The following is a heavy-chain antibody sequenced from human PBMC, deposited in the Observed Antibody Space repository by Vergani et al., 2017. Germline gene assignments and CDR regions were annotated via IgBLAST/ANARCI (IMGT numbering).Heavy chain of an antibody. CDR3: VREMYSPNWFDP. V-gene: IGHV1-69*01. CDR1: GGTSSSYA. Sequence: QVQLVQSGAEVKKPGSSVKVSCKASGGTSSSYAISWVRQAPGQGREWMGGFIPIFGTANYAQKFQGRVTITADESTSTAYMELSSLRSEDTAVYYCVREMYSPNWFDPWGQGTLVTVSS. D-gene: IGHD6-13*01. CDR2: FIPIFGTA. J-gene: IGHJ5*02.